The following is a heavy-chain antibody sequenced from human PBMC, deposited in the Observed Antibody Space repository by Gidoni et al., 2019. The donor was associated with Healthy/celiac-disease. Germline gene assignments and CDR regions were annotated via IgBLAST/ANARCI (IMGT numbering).Heavy chain of an antibody. Sequence: EVQLVESGGGLVQPGGSLRLSCAASAFTFSSYWMSWVRQAPGKGLEWVANIKQDGSEKYYVDSVKGRFTISRDNAKNSLYLQMNSLRAEDTAVYYCARPGIAAAGTDYWGQGTLVTVSS. V-gene: IGHV3-7*01. CDR3: ARPGIAAAGTDY. D-gene: IGHD6-13*01. J-gene: IGHJ4*02. CDR2: IKQDGSEK. CDR1: AFTFSSYW.